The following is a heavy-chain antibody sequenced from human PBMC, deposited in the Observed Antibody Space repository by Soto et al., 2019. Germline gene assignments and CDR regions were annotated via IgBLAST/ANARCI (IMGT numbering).Heavy chain of an antibody. V-gene: IGHV3-30-3*01. CDR1: GFTFSSYA. CDR3: ARLGGSYGGG. CDR2: ISYDGSNK. J-gene: IGHJ4*02. Sequence: ESGGGVVQPGRSLRLSCAASGFTFSSYAMHWVRQAPGKGLEWVAVISYDGSNKYYADSVKGRFTISRDNSKNTLYLQMNSLRAEDTAVYYCARLGGSYGGGWGQGTLVTVSS. D-gene: IGHD1-26*01.